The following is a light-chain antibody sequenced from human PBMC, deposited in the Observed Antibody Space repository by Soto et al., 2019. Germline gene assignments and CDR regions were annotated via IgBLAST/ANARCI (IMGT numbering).Light chain of an antibody. CDR2: DVS. J-gene: IGLJ1*01. CDR3: SSYRRSSTFEV. CDR1: SSDFGGYNY. V-gene: IGLV2-14*03. Sequence: QSALTQPASVSGSPGQSITISCTGTSSDFGGYNYVSWYQQQPGKAPKLMIYDVSNRPSGVSNRFSGSKSGNTASLTISGLQAEDEADYYCSSYRRSSTFEVFGNGTKVTVL.